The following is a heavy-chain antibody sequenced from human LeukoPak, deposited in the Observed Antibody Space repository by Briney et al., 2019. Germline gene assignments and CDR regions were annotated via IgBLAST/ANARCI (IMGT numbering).Heavy chain of an antibody. J-gene: IGHJ4*02. D-gene: IGHD6-19*01. CDR1: GYTFTSYY. V-gene: IGHV1-46*01. CDR2: INPSGGST. CDR3: ARDPGYSSGLESGLYDY. Sequence: ASVKVSCKASGYTFTSYYMHWVRQAPGQGLEWMGIINPSGGSTSYAQKFQGRVTMTRDMSTSTVYMELSSLRSEDTAVYYCARDPGYSSGLESGLYDYWGQGTLVTVSS.